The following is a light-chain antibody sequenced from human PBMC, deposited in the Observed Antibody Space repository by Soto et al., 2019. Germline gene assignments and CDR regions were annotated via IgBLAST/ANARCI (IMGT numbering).Light chain of an antibody. CDR1: QSLNRNY. V-gene: IGKV3-20*01. CDR2: ATS. CDR3: QRYGLSPPFS. J-gene: IGKJ3*01. Sequence: EIVLTQSPGTLSLSPGERASLSCRASQSLNRNYVAWYQQKVGQAPRLLIYATSGKATGIPVRFRGSGSGKEFNLTIARLEPEDFAVYYCQRYGLSPPFSFGPGTKVEIK.